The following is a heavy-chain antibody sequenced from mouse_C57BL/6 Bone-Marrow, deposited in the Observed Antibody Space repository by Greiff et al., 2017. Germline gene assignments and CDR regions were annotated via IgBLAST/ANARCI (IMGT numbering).Heavy chain of an antibody. J-gene: IGHJ1*03. V-gene: IGHV1-7*01. CDR3: ARGHYYGSSPLV. Sequence: QVQLKESGAELAKPGASVKLSCKASGYTFTSYWMHWVKQRPGQGLEWIGYINPSSGYTKYNQKFKDKDTLTADKSSSTAYMQLSSLTYEDSAVYYCARGHYYGSSPLVWGTGTTVTVSS. CDR1: GYTFTSYW. CDR2: INPSSGYT. D-gene: IGHD1-1*01.